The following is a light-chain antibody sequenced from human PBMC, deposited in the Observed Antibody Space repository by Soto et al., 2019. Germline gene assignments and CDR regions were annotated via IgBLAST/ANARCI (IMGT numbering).Light chain of an antibody. CDR3: QQYNNWPPIT. J-gene: IGKJ5*01. CDR2: GAY. Sequence: ELVLTQSPGTLSLSPGDRATLSCRASQSVSSSYLAWYQQKPGQAPRLLIYGAYSRATGIPDRFSGSGSGTDFTLTISRLEPEDFAVYYCQQYNNWPPITCGQGTRLEIK. V-gene: IGKV3-20*01. CDR1: QSVSSSY.